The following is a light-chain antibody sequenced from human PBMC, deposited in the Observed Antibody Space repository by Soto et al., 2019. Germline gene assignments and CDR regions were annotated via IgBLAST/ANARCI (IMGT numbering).Light chain of an antibody. CDR1: QSISRY. CDR2: SAS. Sequence: DIQMTQSPFSLSASVGDSVTISCRASQSISRYLNWYQQKPGKAPKLLIFSASGLQSRVPSRFSGGGYGTEFTLTISSLQLEDFATYYCQQSHTHPLTFGGGTKVDIK. J-gene: IGKJ4*01. CDR3: QQSHTHPLT. V-gene: IGKV1-39*01.